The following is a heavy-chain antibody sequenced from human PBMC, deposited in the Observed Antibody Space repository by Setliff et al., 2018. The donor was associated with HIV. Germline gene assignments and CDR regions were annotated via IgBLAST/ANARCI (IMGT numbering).Heavy chain of an antibody. CDR2: ISGSGGST. V-gene: IGHV3-23*01. D-gene: IGHD3-10*01. CDR1: GFTFSTYP. J-gene: IGHJ5*02. Sequence: PGGSLRLSCAASGFTFSTYPMSWVRQAPGKGLGWVSGISGSGGSTYYADSVKGRFTISRDNSKNTLYLQMNSLRVEDTAIYYCASSGSGSYINWFGPWGQGTLVTVSS. CDR3: ASSGSGSYINWFGP.